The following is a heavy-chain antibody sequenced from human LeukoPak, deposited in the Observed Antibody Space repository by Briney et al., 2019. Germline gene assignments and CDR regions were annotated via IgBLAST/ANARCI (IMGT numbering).Heavy chain of an antibody. Sequence: SETLSLTCTVSGGSISSYYWSWIRQPPGKGLEWIGHIYYSGSTNYNPSLKTRVTISVDTSKNHFSLKLSSVTAADTAVYYCARESGGGDYVWGSYRPIGYFQHWGQGTLVTVSS. D-gene: IGHD3-16*02. CDR2: IYYSGST. CDR3: ARESGGGDYVWGSYRPIGYFQH. J-gene: IGHJ1*01. CDR1: GGSISSYY. V-gene: IGHV4-59*01.